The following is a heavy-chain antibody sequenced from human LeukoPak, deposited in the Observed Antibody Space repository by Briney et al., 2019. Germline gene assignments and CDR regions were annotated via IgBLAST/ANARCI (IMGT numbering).Heavy chain of an antibody. J-gene: IGHJ4*02. CDR3: ARDKGNDYGTYDN. D-gene: IGHD4-17*01. V-gene: IGHV3-48*02. Sequence: GGSLRLSCAASGFPFSTYSMHWVRQTPGRGLEWVSYSSSSGRAIYYADSVRGRFTMSRDNAKNSLFLQMDSLRDEDTAVYYCARDKGNDYGTYDNWGQGTLVTVSS. CDR1: GFPFSTYS. CDR2: SSSSGRAI.